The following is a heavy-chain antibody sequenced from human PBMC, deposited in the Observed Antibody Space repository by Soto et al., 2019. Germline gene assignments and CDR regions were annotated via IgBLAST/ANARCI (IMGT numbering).Heavy chain of an antibody. D-gene: IGHD2-8*01. CDR3: ARVPTGKYGVWNY. Sequence: GGSLRLSCAASGFTFSSYWMHWVRQAPGKGLVWVSRINPGGSFTAYADSVKGRFTISRDNAKNTLYLQMNTLRGDDTAVYYCARVPTGKYGVWNYWGQGTLVTVSS. J-gene: IGHJ4*02. V-gene: IGHV3-74*01. CDR1: GFTFSSYW. CDR2: INPGGSFT.